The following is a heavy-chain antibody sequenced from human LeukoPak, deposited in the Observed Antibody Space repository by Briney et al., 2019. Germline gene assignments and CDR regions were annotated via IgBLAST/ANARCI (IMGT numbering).Heavy chain of an antibody. V-gene: IGHV3-30-3*01. Sequence: GGSLRLSCAASGFTFSDYYMSWIRQAPGKGLEWVAVISYDGSNKYYADSVKGRFTISRDNSKNTLYQQMNSLRAEDTAVYYCARVDSAFDIWGQGTMVTVSS. CDR1: GFTFSDYY. D-gene: IGHD3/OR15-3a*01. CDR2: ISYDGSNK. J-gene: IGHJ3*02. CDR3: ARVDSAFDI.